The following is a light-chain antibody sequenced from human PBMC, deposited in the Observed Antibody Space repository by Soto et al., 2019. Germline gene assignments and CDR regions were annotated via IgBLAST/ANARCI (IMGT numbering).Light chain of an antibody. CDR1: SSDAGGYNY. CDR2: EVS. CDR3: SSYTSSSTLDV. Sequence: QSALTQPASVSGSPGQSITISCTGTSSDAGGYNYVSWYQQHPGKAPKLMIYEVSNRPSGVSNRLSGSKSGNTASLTISGLQAEDEADYYCSSYTSSSTLDVFGTGTKLTVL. J-gene: IGLJ1*01. V-gene: IGLV2-14*01.